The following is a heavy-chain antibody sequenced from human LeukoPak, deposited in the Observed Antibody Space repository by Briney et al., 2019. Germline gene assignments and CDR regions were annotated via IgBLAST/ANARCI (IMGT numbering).Heavy chain of an antibody. Sequence: GGSLRLSCAASGFTVSSNYMSWVRQAPGKGLEWVSVIYSGGSTYYADSVKGRSTISRDNSKNTLYLQMNSLRAEDTAVYYCARVGSGWYLDYWGQGTLVTVSS. CDR1: GFTVSSNY. D-gene: IGHD6-19*01. CDR2: IYSGGST. J-gene: IGHJ4*02. V-gene: IGHV3-66*01. CDR3: ARVGSGWYLDY.